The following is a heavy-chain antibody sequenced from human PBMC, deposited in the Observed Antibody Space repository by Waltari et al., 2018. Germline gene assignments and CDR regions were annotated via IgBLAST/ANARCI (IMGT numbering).Heavy chain of an antibody. CDR2: ITGSGGTT. CDR3: AKGETSGWYRCFDY. V-gene: IGHV3-23*04. D-gene: IGHD6-19*01. CDR1: GFPFSSYA. Sequence: EVQLVESGGDLVQPGGSLRLSCAASGFPFSSYAMSWVRQAPGKGLEWVSSITGSGGTTYYAASGKGQFTISRDNSKNTLYLQMNSLRAEDTAVYYCAKGETSGWYRCFDYWGQGALVTVSS. J-gene: IGHJ4*02.